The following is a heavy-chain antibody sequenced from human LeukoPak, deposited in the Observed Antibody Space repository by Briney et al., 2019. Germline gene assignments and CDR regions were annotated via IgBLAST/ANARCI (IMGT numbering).Heavy chain of an antibody. V-gene: IGHV4-59*01. CDR1: GGSISSYY. CDR3: ARGRRPYYYYMDV. Sequence: PSETLSLTCTVSGGSISSYYWSWIRQPPGKGLEWIGYIYYSGSTNYNPSLKSRVTTSVDTSKNQFSLKLSSVTAADTAVYYCARGRRPYYYYMDVWGKGTTVTVSS. J-gene: IGHJ6*03. CDR2: IYYSGST.